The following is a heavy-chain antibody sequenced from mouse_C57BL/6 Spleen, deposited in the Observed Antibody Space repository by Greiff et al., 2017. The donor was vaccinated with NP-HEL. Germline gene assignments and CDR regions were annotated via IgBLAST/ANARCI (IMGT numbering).Heavy chain of an antibody. Sequence: VKLMESGAELVRPGASVTLSCKASGYTFTDYEMHWVKQTPVHGLEWIGAIDPETGGTAYNQKFKGKAILTADKSSSTAYMELRSLTSEDSAVYYCTRSYDYDVPFDYWGQGTTLTVSS. CDR2: IDPETGGT. CDR1: GYTFTDYE. CDR3: TRSYDYDVPFDY. V-gene: IGHV1-15*01. J-gene: IGHJ2*01. D-gene: IGHD2-4*01.